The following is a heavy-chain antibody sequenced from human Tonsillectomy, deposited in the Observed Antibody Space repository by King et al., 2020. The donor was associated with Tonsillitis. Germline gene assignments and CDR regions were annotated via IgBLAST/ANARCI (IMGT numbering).Heavy chain of an antibody. CDR2: ISSSSATI. CDR3: ARVEDGYRSAAGTWFDP. V-gene: IGHV3-48*02. Sequence: VQLVESGGGLVQPGGSLRLSCEGSGFMFSDYSMHWLRQAPGKGPEWVSYISSSSATIYHAESVKGRFTISRDNVENSVYLQMSSRREDDTAMYYCARVEDGYRSAAGTWFDPWGQGTLVIVSS. J-gene: IGHJ5*02. CDR1: GFMFSDYS. D-gene: IGHD5-24*01.